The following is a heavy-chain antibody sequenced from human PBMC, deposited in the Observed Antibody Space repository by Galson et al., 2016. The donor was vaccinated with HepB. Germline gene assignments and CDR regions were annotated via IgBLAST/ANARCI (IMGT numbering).Heavy chain of an antibody. Sequence: SVKVSCKASGFPFPDYHMHWVRQAPGQGLEWMGLINPSDGPNYVQRFQDRLTVTRDTSTTTVYMDLSGLTSEDTAVYYCARERTGQGGMDVWGQGTTVIVSS. V-gene: IGHV1-46*01. CDR2: INPSDGP. CDR3: ARERTGQGGMDV. J-gene: IGHJ6*02. CDR1: GFPFPDYH.